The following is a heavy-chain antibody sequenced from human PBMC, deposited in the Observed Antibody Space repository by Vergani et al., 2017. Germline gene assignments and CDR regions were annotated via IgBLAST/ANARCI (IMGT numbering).Heavy chain of an antibody. D-gene: IGHD6-13*01. CDR2: ISSSSSYI. CDR1: GFTFSSYS. Sequence: EVQLVESGGGLVKPGGSLRLSCAASGFTFSSYSMNWVRQAPGKGLEWVSSISSSSSYIYYADSVKGRFTISRDNAKNSLYLQMNSLRAEDTAVYYCARDETIAAAGEGVYYYYYMDVWGKGTTVTVSS. CDR3: ARDETIAAAGEGVYYYYYMDV. V-gene: IGHV3-21*01. J-gene: IGHJ6*03.